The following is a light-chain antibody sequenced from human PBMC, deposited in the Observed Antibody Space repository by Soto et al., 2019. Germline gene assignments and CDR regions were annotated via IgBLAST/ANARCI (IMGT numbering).Light chain of an antibody. CDR1: HSLVSSNGNTF. J-gene: IGKJ1*01. CDR2: KVS. CDR3: MQATHWPGT. Sequence: DVVMTQSPLSLPVTLGQPASISCRSSHSLVSSNGNTFLIGFQQRPGQSPRRLIYKVSNRDSAVPARFTGSGSGIDFTLAISRVVAEDVGVYYFMQATHWPGTFGQGTNVEIK. V-gene: IGKV2-30*01.